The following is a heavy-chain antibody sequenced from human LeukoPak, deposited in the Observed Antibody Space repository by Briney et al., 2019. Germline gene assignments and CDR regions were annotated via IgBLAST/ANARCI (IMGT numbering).Heavy chain of an antibody. CDR3: ARGYIVGVPWGDNWSDP. J-gene: IGHJ5*02. D-gene: IGHD1-26*01. CDR2: IIPIFGTA. V-gene: IGHV1-69*13. CDR1: GGTFSSYA. Sequence: ASVKVSCKASGGTFSSYAISWVRQAPGQGLEWMGGIIPIFGTANYAQKFQGRVTITADESTSTAYMELSSLRSEDTAVYYCARGYIVGVPWGDNWSDPWGQGTLVTVSS.